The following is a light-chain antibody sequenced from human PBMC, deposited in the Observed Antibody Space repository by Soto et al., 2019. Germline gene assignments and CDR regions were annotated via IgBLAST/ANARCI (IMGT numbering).Light chain of an antibody. CDR1: QSVSSD. CDR2: GAS. CDR3: QQYNNWPPWT. J-gene: IGKJ1*01. Sequence: EVVLTQSPATLSVSPGERATLSCRASQSVSSDLAWYQQKPGQAPRLLIYGASTRATDIPARFSGSGSGTEFTLTISSLQSEDFALYYCQQYNNWPPWTFGQGTKVDNK. V-gene: IGKV3-15*01.